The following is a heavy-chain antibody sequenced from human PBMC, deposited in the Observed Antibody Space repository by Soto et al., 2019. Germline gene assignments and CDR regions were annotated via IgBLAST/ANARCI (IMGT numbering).Heavy chain of an antibody. CDR1: GFTFDDYA. V-gene: IGHV3-9*01. J-gene: IGHJ3*02. CDR3: AKDGVLEWLFGAFDI. CDR2: ISWNSGSI. D-gene: IGHD3-3*01. Sequence: SLRLSCAASGFTFDDYAMHWVRQAPGKGLEWVSGISWNSGSIGYADSVKGRFTISRDNAKNSLYLQMNSLRAEDTALYYCAKDGVLEWLFGAFDIWGQGTMVTVSS.